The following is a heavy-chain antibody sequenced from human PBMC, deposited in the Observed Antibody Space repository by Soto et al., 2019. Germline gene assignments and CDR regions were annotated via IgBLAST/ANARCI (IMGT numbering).Heavy chain of an antibody. CDR1: GGTFSSYA. CDR3: ARGGIVVVPAAIGLRWFDP. CDR2: IIPIFGTA. J-gene: IGHJ5*02. D-gene: IGHD2-2*02. Sequence: QVQLVQSGAEVKKPGSSVKVSCKASGGTFSSYAISWVRQAPGQGLEWMGGIIPIFGTANYAQKFQGRVTITAEESTSTAYMELSSLRSEDTAVYYCARGGIVVVPAAIGLRWFDPWGQGTLVTVSS. V-gene: IGHV1-69*01.